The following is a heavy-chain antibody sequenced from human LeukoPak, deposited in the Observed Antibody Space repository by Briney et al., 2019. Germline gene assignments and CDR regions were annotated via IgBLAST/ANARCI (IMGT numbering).Heavy chain of an antibody. Sequence: SETLSLTCTVSGGSISSYYWSWIRQPPGKGLEWIAYIYHTGRANYNPSLQSRATISLDTSKSQFSLSLSSVTAADTAVYYCARGNGGFYSHDSWGRGTLVTVSS. CDR1: GGSISSYY. V-gene: IGHV4-59*01. CDR3: ARGNGGFYSHDS. D-gene: IGHD2-15*01. J-gene: IGHJ4*02. CDR2: IYHTGRA.